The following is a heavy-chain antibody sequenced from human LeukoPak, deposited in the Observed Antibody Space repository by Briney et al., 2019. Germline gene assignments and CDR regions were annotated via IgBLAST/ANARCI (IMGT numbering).Heavy chain of an antibody. J-gene: IGHJ4*02. CDR1: GGSISSYY. CDR2: INHSGST. Sequence: KTSETLSLTCTVSGGSISSYYWSWIRQPPGKGLEWIGEINHSGSTNYNPSLKSRVTISVDTSKNQFSLKLSSVTAADTAVYYCARGRSSGVATTGDYGDYGGFDYWGQGTLVTVSS. CDR3: ARGRSSGVATTGDYGDYGGFDY. D-gene: IGHD4-17*01. V-gene: IGHV4-34*01.